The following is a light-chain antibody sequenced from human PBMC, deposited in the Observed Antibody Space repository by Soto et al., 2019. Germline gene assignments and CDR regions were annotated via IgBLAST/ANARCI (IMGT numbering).Light chain of an antibody. Sequence: QSALTQPPSASGSPGQSVTISCTGTSSDVGGYNYVSWYQQHPGKAPKLMIYDVSKRPSGVPDRFSGSKSGNTASLTVSGNQAEDEADYYCSSYAGSNYVVFGGGTKLTVL. J-gene: IGLJ2*01. V-gene: IGLV2-8*01. CDR3: SSYAGSNYVV. CDR2: DVS. CDR1: SSDVGGYNY.